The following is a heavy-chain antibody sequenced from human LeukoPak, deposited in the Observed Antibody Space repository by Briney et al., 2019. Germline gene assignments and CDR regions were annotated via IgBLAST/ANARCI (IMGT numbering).Heavy chain of an antibody. Sequence: SETLSLTCTVSGGSISSGDYYWSWIRRPPGKGLEWIGYIYYSGSTYYNPSLKSRVTISVDTSKNQFSLKLSSVTAADTAVYYCARVWYSSSCFDYWGQGTLVTVSS. D-gene: IGHD6-13*01. CDR2: IYYSGST. V-gene: IGHV4-30-4*08. J-gene: IGHJ4*02. CDR1: GGSISSGDYY. CDR3: ARVWYSSSCFDY.